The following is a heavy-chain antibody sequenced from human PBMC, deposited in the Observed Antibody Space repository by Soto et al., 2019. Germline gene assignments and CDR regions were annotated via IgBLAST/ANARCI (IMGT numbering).Heavy chain of an antibody. J-gene: IGHJ5*02. CDR2: INPNSGGT. Sequence: GASVKVSCKASGYTFTGYYMHWVRQAPGQGLEWMGWINPNSGGTNYAQKFQGWVTMTRDTSISTAYMELSRLRSDDTAVYYCARDDGYSSSWYWFDPWGQGTLVT. D-gene: IGHD6-13*01. CDR1: GYTFTGYY. CDR3: ARDDGYSSSWYWFDP. V-gene: IGHV1-2*04.